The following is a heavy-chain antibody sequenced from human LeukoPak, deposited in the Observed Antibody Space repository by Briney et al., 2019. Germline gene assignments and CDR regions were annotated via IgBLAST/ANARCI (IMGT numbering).Heavy chain of an antibody. CDR1: GFTFSSYG. D-gene: IGHD5-18*01. J-gene: IGHJ4*02. CDR2: IRYDGSNK. CDR3: AKGKEDTGY. V-gene: IGHV3-30*02. Sequence: GGSLRLSCAASGFTFSSYGMHWVRQAPGKGLEWVAFIRYDGSNKYYADSVKGRFTISRDNSKNTLYLQINSLRAEDTAVYYCAKGKEDTGYWGQGTLVTVSS.